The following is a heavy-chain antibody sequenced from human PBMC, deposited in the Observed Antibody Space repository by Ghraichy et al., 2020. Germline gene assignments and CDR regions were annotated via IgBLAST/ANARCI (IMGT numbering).Heavy chain of an antibody. D-gene: IGHD3-3*01. CDR1: GFTFSSYW. V-gene: IGHV3-74*01. Sequence: LSLTCAASGFTFSSYWMYWVRQAPGEGLVWVSRINTDGTSTNYADSVKGRFTISRDYAKNTLYLQMNSLRAEDTAVYYCARGVFTSTLYTVGYWGQGILVAVSS. J-gene: IGHJ4*02. CDR2: INTDGTST. CDR3: ARGVFTSTLYTVGY.